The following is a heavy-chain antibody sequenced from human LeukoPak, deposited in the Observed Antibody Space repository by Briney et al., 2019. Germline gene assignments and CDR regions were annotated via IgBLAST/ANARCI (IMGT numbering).Heavy chain of an antibody. V-gene: IGHV3-23*01. D-gene: IGHD3-3*01. CDR3: AKGAYYAG. J-gene: IGHJ4*02. Sequence: PGGTLRLSCAASGFTFSNSGMNWVRQAPGKGLEWVSTISGSGDSTYYADSVKGRFTSSRDNSKNTLYLQMNSLRAEDTAVYYCAKGAYYAGWGQGTLVTVSS. CDR1: GFTFSNSG. CDR2: ISGSGDST.